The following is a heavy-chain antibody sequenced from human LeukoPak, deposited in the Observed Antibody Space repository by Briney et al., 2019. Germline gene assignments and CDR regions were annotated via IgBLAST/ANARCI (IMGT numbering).Heavy chain of an antibody. CDR1: GFSFSAAW. V-gene: IGHV3-7*01. CDR2: IKNDGSDK. J-gene: IGHJ4*02. Sequence: GGSLRLSCEASGFSFSAAWMTWDRQAPGKGLEWVATIKNDGSDKYYVDSVKGRFTLSRDNAKNLVYLRMNSLRVEDTAVYYCVNLGYSDGGQGTLVTVSS. D-gene: IGHD5-12*01. CDR3: VNLGYSD.